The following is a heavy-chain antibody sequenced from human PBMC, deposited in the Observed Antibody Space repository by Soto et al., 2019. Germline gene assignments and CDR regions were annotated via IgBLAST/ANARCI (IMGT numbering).Heavy chain of an antibody. J-gene: IGHJ4*02. CDR1: GFTFSDYA. D-gene: IGHD2-2*02. CDR3: ANVPIWCSSTSCYTEGFDY. V-gene: IGHV3-23*01. Sequence: PGGSLRLSCTASGFTFSDYAMSWVRQPPGKGLEWVSVISAGGSTYYADSVKGRFTVSRANSKNTLYLQMNSVRAEDTAVYYCANVPIWCSSTSCYTEGFDYWGQGTLVTVSS. CDR2: ISAGGST.